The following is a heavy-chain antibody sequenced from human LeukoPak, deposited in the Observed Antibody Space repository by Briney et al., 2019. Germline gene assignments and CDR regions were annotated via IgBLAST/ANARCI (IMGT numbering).Heavy chain of an antibody. CDR3: ARDRIAVAAVDP. Sequence: NWVRXXPGXXXEWGSYISRSSSFIYYAGSVKGRLTISRDNAKNSLYLQMNSLRDEDTAVYYCARDRIAVAAVDPWGQGTLVTVSS. V-gene: IGHV3-21*01. D-gene: IGHD6-19*01. CDR2: ISRSSSFI. J-gene: IGHJ5*02.